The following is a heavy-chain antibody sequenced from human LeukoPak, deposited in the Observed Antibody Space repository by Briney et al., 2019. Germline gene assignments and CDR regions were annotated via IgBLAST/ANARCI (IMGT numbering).Heavy chain of an antibody. CDR3: AKDHRGCSSTSCYIYFDY. V-gene: IGHV3-23*01. J-gene: IGHJ4*02. CDR1: GFTFSSYA. CDR2: ISGSGGST. Sequence: GGSLRLSCAASGFTFSSYAMSWVRQAPGKGLEWVSAISGSGGSTYYADSVKGRFTISRDNSKNTLYLQMNSLRAEDTAVYYCAKDHRGCSSTSCYIYFDYRGQGTLVTVSS. D-gene: IGHD2-2*02.